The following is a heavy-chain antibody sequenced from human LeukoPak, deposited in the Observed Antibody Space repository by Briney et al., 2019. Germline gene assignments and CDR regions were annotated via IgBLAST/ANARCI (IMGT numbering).Heavy chain of an antibody. D-gene: IGHD4-17*01. CDR2: IYSGGST. Sequence: GGSLRLSCAASGLTFSSHWMHWVRQAPGKGLEWVSVIYSGGSTYYADSVKGRFTISRDNSKNTLYLQMNSLRAEDTAVYYCARAYGDYVSLDYWGQGTLVTVSS. V-gene: IGHV3-53*01. CDR3: ARAYGDYVSLDY. CDR1: GLTFSSHW. J-gene: IGHJ4*02.